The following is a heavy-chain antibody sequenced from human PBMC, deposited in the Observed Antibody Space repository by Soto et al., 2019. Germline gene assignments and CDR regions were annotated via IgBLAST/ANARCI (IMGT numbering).Heavy chain of an antibody. CDR3: ASAWFGELKYFDS. J-gene: IGHJ4*02. Sequence: EVQLVESGGGLVQPGGSLRLSCAASGFTFSDHYMEWVRQAPGKGLEWVGRIRNKANSYNTAYGASGKGRFTISRDDSKNSLSLQMNSLKTEDTAVYYCASAWFGELKYFDSWGQGTLVTVSS. D-gene: IGHD3-10*01. V-gene: IGHV3-72*01. CDR1: GFTFSDHY. CDR2: IRNKANSYNT.